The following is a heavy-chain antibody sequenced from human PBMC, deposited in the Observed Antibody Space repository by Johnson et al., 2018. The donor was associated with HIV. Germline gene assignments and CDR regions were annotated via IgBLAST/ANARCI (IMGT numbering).Heavy chain of an antibody. CDR3: AKETGNSSSWYINSPDDAFDI. D-gene: IGHD6-13*01. CDR2: ISSSGSTI. J-gene: IGHJ3*02. Sequence: VQLVESGGGVVQPGRSLRLSCAASGFTFSSYAMHWVRQAPGKGLEWVSYISSSGSTIYYADSVKGRFTISRDNAKNSLYLQMNSLRAEDTAVYYCAKETGNSSSWYINSPDDAFDIWGQGTMVTVSS. V-gene: IGHV3-48*04. CDR1: GFTFSSYA.